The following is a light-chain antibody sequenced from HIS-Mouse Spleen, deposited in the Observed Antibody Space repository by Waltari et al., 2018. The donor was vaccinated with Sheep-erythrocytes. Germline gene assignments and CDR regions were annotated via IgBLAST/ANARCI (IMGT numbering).Light chain of an antibody. CDR3: CSYAGSYTYV. CDR1: SSDVGGYHY. CDR2: DVS. Sequence: QSALTQPASVSGSPGQSITISCTVTSSDVGGYHYVSWYQQHQGKAPKLMIYDVSKRPSGVPDRFSGSKSGNTASLTISGLQAEDEADYYCCSYAGSYTYVFGTGTKVTVL. J-gene: IGLJ1*01. V-gene: IGLV2-11*01.